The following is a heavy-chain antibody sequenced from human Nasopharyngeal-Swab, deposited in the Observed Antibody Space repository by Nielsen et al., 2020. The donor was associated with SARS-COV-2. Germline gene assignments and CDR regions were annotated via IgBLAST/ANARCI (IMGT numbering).Heavy chain of an antibody. CDR1: GFTFSGYA. J-gene: IGHJ3*02. CDR2: ISYDGSNK. CDR3: AQDSSGWYQAFDI. V-gene: IGHV3-30*04. D-gene: IGHD6-19*01. Sequence: GESLKISCAASGFTFSGYAMHWVRQAPGKGLEWVAVISYDGSNKYYADSVKGRFTISRDNSKNTLYLQMNSLRAEDTAVYYCAQDSSGWYQAFDIWGQGTMVTVSS.